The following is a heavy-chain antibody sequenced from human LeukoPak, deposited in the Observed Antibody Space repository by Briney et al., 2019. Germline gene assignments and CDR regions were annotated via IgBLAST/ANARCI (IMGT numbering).Heavy chain of an antibody. CDR3: AKGPPGPIFGVVITSGYYFDY. J-gene: IGHJ4*02. CDR1: GFTFSSYA. Sequence: PGGSLRLSCAASGFTFSSYAMSWVRQAPGKGLEWVSAISGSGGSTYYADSVKGRFTISRDNSKNTLYLQMNSLRAEDTAVYYCAKGPPGPIFGVVITSGYYFDYWGQGTLVTVYS. CDR2: ISGSGGST. D-gene: IGHD3-3*01. V-gene: IGHV3-23*01.